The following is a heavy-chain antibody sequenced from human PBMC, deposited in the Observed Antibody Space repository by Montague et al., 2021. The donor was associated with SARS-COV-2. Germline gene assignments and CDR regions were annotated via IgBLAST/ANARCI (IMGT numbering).Heavy chain of an antibody. Sequence: SETLSLTCAVYGGSFSGYYWNWIRQPPGQGMERIGEINHSGTTNYNPSPKSRVTISVDTSKNQVSLKLSSVTAADTAVYYCARGVVVVVHRDYPARRGWFDPWGQGTLVSVSS. CDR2: INHSGTT. CDR1: GGSFSGYY. D-gene: IGHD2-15*01. J-gene: IGHJ5*02. V-gene: IGHV4-34*01. CDR3: ARGVVVVVHRDYPARRGWFDP.